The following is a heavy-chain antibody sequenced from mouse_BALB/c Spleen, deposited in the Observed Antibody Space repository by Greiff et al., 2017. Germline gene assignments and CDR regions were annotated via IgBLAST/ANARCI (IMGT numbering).Heavy chain of an antibody. CDR3: ARHDGSSPWFAY. J-gene: IGHJ3*01. D-gene: IGHD1-1*01. V-gene: IGHV5-12-2*01. CDR1: GFTFSSFG. Sequence: EVQLVESGGGLVQPGGSRKLSCAASGFTFSSFGMHWVRQAPEKGLEWVAYISNGGGSTYYPDTVKGRFTISRDNAKNTLYLQMSSLTSEDTAMYYCARHDGSSPWFAYWGQGTLVTVSA. CDR2: ISNGGGST.